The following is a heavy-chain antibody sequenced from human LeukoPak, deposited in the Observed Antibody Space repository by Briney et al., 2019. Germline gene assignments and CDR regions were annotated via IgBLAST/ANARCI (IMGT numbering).Heavy chain of an antibody. J-gene: IGHJ4*02. Sequence: SETLSLTCAVYVGSFSGYYWSWIRHPPGKGLEWIGEINHSGSTNYNPSLKSRVTISVDTSKNQFSLKLSSVTAADTAVYYCARGPDVDIVATIRTLDYWGQGTLVTVSS. CDR2: INHSGST. CDR3: ARGPDVDIVATIRTLDY. CDR1: VGSFSGYY. D-gene: IGHD5-12*01. V-gene: IGHV4-34*01.